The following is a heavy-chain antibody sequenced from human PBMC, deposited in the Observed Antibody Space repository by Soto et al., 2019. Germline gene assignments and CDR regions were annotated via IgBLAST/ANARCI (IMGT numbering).Heavy chain of an antibody. Sequence: GGSLRLSCAASGFTFSSYGMHWVRQAPGKGLEWVAVIWYDGSNKYYADSVKGRFTISRDNSKNTLYLQMNSLRAEDTAVYYCARGVAARPGPLAEYFQHWGQGTLVTVSS. CDR3: ARGVAARPGPLAEYFQH. J-gene: IGHJ1*01. V-gene: IGHV3-33*01. CDR1: GFTFSSYG. D-gene: IGHD6-6*01. CDR2: IWYDGSNK.